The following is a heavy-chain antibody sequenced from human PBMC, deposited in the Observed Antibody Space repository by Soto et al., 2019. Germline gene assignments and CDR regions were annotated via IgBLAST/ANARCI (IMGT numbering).Heavy chain of an antibody. V-gene: IGHV3-23*01. CDR1: GFTFSSYA. Sequence: PRESLTLSCAASGFTFSSYAMSWDRQAPRKGLEWVTAISGSGGSTYYADSVKGRFTISRDNSKNPLYLQMNSLRAEDTAVYYCAKHKWELLPRGGYWGQGTLVTVSS. D-gene: IGHD1-26*01. CDR2: ISGSGGST. CDR3: AKHKWELLPRGGY. J-gene: IGHJ4*02.